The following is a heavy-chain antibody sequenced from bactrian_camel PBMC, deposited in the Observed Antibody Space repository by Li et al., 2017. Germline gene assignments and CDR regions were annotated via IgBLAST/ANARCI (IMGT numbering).Heavy chain of an antibody. CDR3: AAQFSRRKIRTT. J-gene: IGHJ4*01. CDR2: IYTQDGRT. Sequence: QVQLVESGGGTVQPGGSLRLSCVASAYTYSTHCMGLFRQAPGKEREGVASIYTQDGRTAYADSVKGRFTISQDNANNTLHLHMNNLKAEDTGMYYCAAQFSRRKIRTTGAR. D-gene: IGHD3*01. V-gene: IGHV3S1*01. CDR1: AYTYSTHC.